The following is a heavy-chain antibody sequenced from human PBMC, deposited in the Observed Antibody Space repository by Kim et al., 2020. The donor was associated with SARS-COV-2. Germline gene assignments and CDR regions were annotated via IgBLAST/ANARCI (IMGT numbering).Heavy chain of an antibody. V-gene: IGHV3-30*18. CDR1: GFTFSSYG. Sequence: GGSLRLSCAASGFTFSSYGMHWVRQAPGKGLEWVAVISYDGSNKYYADSVKGRFTISRDNSKNTLYLQMNSLRAEDTAVYYCAKDSDSVGDSSGWGLFDYWGQGTLVTVSS. J-gene: IGHJ4*02. CDR3: AKDSDSVGDSSGWGLFDY. D-gene: IGHD6-19*01. CDR2: ISYDGSNK.